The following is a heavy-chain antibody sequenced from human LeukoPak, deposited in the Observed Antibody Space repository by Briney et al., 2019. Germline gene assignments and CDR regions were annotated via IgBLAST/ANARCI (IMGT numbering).Heavy chain of an antibody. CDR1: GGSITRSTDY. CDR2: INYSGIA. D-gene: IGHD3-16*01. J-gene: IGHJ3*02. V-gene: IGHV4-39*01. Sequence: SETLSLTCTVSGGSITRSTDYWGWIRQPPGKGLEWIGSINYSGIAYYNPSLKSRVTKSVDTSKNQFSLNLNSVTAADTAVYYCARHDRGGLDAFDIWGQGTMVTVFS. CDR3: ARHDRGGLDAFDI.